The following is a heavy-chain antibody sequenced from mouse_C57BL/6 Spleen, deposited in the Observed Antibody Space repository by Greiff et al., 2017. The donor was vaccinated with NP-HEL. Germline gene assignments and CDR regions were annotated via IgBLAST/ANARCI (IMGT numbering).Heavy chain of an antibody. CDR3: ANSGTFAY. CDR1: GFTFSDYG. D-gene: IGHD3-2*02. V-gene: IGHV5-17*01. Sequence: EVMLVESGGGLVKPGGSLKLSCAASGFTFSDYGMHWVRQAPEKGLEWVAYISSGSSTIYYADTVKGRFTISRDNAKNTLFLQMTSLRSEDTAMYYCANSGTFAYWGQGTLVTVSA. J-gene: IGHJ3*01. CDR2: ISSGSSTI.